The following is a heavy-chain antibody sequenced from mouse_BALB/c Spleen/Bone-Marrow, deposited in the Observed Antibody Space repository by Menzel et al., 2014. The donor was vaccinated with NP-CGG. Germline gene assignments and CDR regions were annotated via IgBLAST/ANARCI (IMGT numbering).Heavy chain of an antibody. CDR2: IDPANGNT. J-gene: IGHJ2*01. CDR1: GFNIXDTY. D-gene: IGHD2-14*01. V-gene: IGHV14-3*02. Sequence: EVQRVESGAELVKPGASVKLSCTGSGFNIXDTYMHWVKQRPEQGLEWIGRIDPANGNTKYDPKFQGKATITADTSSNTAYLQLSSLTSEDTAVYYCASYYRYSFDYWGQGTTLTVSS. CDR3: ASYYRYSFDY.